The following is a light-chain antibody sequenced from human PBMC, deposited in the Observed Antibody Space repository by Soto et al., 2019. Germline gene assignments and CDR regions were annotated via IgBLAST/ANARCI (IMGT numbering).Light chain of an antibody. CDR2: DVT. Sequence: QSVLTQPRSVSGSPGQSVTISCTGTSSDVGGYDFVSWYQVHPGKAPKLMIYDVTYRPSGVSDRFTGSRSDNAASLTISGLQPEDEAVYYCNSYTTNNAFVSGTGTKVTVL. CDR1: SSDVGGYDF. J-gene: IGLJ1*01. CDR3: NSYTTNNAFV. V-gene: IGLV2-11*01.